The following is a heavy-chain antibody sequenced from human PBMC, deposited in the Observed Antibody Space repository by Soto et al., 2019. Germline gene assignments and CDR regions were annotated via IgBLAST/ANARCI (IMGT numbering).Heavy chain of an antibody. Sequence: GGSLRLSCAASGFTFDDYAMHWVRQAPGKGLEWVSGISWNSGSIGYADSVKGRFTISRDNAKNSLYLQMNSLRAEDTALYYCAKDTRRGYSYGWSMDVWGQGTTVTVSS. CDR1: GFTFDDYA. V-gene: IGHV3-9*01. D-gene: IGHD5-18*01. CDR2: ISWNSGSI. J-gene: IGHJ6*02. CDR3: AKDTRRGYSYGWSMDV.